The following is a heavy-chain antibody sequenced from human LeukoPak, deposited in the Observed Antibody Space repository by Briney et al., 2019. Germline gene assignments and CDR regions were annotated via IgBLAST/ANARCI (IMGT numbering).Heavy chain of an antibody. J-gene: IGHJ6*02. Sequence: GGSLRLSCSASGFTFSSYAMHWVRQAPGKGLEYVSAISSNGGSTYYADSVKGRFTISRDNSKDTLYLQMSSLRAEDTAVYYCVIIAAAVLVDVWGQGTTVTVSS. CDR1: GFTFSSYA. CDR2: ISSNGGST. CDR3: VIIAAAVLVDV. D-gene: IGHD6-13*01. V-gene: IGHV3-64D*09.